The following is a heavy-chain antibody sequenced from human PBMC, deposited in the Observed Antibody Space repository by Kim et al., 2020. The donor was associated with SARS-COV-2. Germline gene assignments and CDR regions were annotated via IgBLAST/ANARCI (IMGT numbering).Heavy chain of an antibody. J-gene: IGHJ4*02. D-gene: IGHD3-10*01. Sequence: SETLSLTCAVYGGSFSGYYWSWIRQPPGKGLEWIGEINHSGSTNYNPSLKSRVTISVDTSKNQFSLKLSSVTAADTAVYYCARGPGWFGDRWGQGTLVT. CDR1: GGSFSGYY. CDR2: INHSGST. CDR3: ARGPGWFGDR. V-gene: IGHV4-34*01.